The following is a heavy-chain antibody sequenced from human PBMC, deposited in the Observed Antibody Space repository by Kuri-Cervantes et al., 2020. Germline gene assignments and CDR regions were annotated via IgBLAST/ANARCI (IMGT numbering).Heavy chain of an antibody. CDR3: ARGRRGWYAFDI. V-gene: IGHV4-34*01. CDR1: GGSFSGYY. Sequence: SETLSLTCAVYGGSFSGYYWSWIRQPPGKGLEWIGEINHSGSTNYNPSLKSRVTMSVDTSKNQFSLKLSSVSAADTAVYYCARGRRGWYAFDIWGQGIMVTVSS. CDR2: INHSGST. J-gene: IGHJ3*02. D-gene: IGHD6-19*01.